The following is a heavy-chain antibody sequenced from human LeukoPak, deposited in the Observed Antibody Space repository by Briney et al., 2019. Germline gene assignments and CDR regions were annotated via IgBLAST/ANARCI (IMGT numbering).Heavy chain of an antibody. J-gene: IGHJ4*02. CDR1: GGSVSSSSYF. Sequence: SETLSLTCAVSGGSVSSSSYFWGWIRQPPGKGLEWIGSIHSTGSTYSNPSLESRVTISVDTSKNQFSLNLSSVTAADPAVYYCARQKYSISYGGPTNFDSWGQGTLVSVSS. CDR3: ARQKYSISYGGPTNFDS. V-gene: IGHV4-39*01. D-gene: IGHD6-6*01. CDR2: IHSTGST.